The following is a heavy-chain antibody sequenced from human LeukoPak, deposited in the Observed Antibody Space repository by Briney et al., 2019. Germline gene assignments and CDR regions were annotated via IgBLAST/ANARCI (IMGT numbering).Heavy chain of an antibody. CDR3: ARDSSSFYYYYYMDV. V-gene: IGHV1-3*03. Sequence: ASVKVSCKASGYTFTGYYMHWVRQAPGQRLEWMGWINAGNGNTKYSQEFQGRVTITRDTSASTAYMELSSLRSEDMAVYYCARDSSSFYYYYYMDVWGKGTTVTVSS. J-gene: IGHJ6*03. CDR2: INAGNGNT. D-gene: IGHD6-13*01. CDR1: GYTFTGYY.